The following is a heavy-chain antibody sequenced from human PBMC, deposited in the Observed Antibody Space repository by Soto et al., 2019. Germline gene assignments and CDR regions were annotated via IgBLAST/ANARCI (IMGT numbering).Heavy chain of an antibody. CDR1: GFTFNDYA. CDR3: AKDMDRGPYEYCDNISCYPWVGP. V-gene: IGHV3-23*01. Sequence: ALRLSCASSGFTFNDYAITWVRQGPGKGLEWVSPISSSGGSSYYTDSVTGRFTISRDNSKNMVYLQMKDLRDEDTAVYYCAKDMDRGPYEYCDNISCYPWVGPWGQGALVSVSS. J-gene: IGHJ5*02. CDR2: ISSSGGSS. D-gene: IGHD2-21*01.